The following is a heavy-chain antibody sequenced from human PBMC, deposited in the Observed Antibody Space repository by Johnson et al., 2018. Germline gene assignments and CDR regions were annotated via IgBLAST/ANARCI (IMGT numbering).Heavy chain of an antibody. J-gene: IGHJ6*03. CDR1: GFTFGDYA. D-gene: IGHD2-2*01. CDR3: AKAVGSSATYYMDV. V-gene: IGHV3-43D*03. Sequence: VQLVQSGGAVVRPGGSLRLSCAASGFTFGDYAMHWVRQASGTGPEWISLITWYGDTKYYADSVKGRFTISRDNSKNSLYLQMNSLRIEDTALYYCAKAVGSSATYYMDVWGKGTTVTVSS. CDR2: ITWYGDTK.